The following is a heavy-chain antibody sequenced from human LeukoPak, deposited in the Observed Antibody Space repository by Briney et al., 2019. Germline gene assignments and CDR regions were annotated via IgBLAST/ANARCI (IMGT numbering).Heavy chain of an antibody. CDR3: ARYNYDSSGYPYYFDY. CDR1: GGXISSYY. CDR2: IYSGGST. J-gene: IGHJ4*02. Sequence: ETLSLTCTVSGGXISSYYWSWVRQAPGKGLEWVSVIYSGGSTYYADSVKGRFTISRDNSKNTLYLQMNSLRAEDTAVYYCARYNYDSSGYPYYFDYWGQGTLVTVSS. V-gene: IGHV3-53*01. D-gene: IGHD3-22*01.